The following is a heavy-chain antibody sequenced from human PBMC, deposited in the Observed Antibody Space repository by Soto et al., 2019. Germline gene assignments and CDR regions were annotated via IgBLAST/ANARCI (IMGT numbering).Heavy chain of an antibody. CDR3: AKDMFSSSSAATFDY. CDR1: GFIFDDYA. J-gene: IGHJ4*02. CDR2: ISWQSGSI. D-gene: IGHD6-6*01. V-gene: IGHV3-9*01. Sequence: DVQLVESGGGLAQPGRSLRLSCAASGFIFDDYAMHWVRQAPGKGLEWVSGISWQSGSIRYADSVKGRFTISRDNAKNSLYLQMNSLSVEDTALYYCAKDMFSSSSAATFDYWGQGILVTVSS.